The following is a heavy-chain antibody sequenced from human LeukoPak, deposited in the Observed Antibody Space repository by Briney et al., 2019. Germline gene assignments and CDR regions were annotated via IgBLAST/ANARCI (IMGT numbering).Heavy chain of an antibody. V-gene: IGHV3-74*01. CDR2: IYSDGSRT. Sequence: PGGSLRLSCSASGFTFSTYWMHWVRQAPGKGLVWVSRIYSDGSRTDYADSVKGRFTISRDNGKNTLYLQMNSLRAEDTAVYYCTRDFDYYDNYWGQGTLVTVSS. CDR1: GFTFSTYW. J-gene: IGHJ4*02. CDR3: TRDFDYYDNY. D-gene: IGHD3-22*01.